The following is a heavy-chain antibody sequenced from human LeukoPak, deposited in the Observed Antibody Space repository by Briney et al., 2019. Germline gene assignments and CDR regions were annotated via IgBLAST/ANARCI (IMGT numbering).Heavy chain of an antibody. CDR1: GYSIGSGYY. V-gene: IGHV4-38-2*02. CDR3: AREFSGSYRNYYYYYMDV. J-gene: IGHJ6*03. Sequence: PSETLSLTCTVSGYSIGSGYYWGWIRQPPGKGLEWIGIIYHSGSTYYNPSLKSRVTISVDTSKNQFSLKLSSVTAADTAVYYCAREFSGSYRNYYYYYMDVWGKGTTVTVSS. CDR2: IYHSGST. D-gene: IGHD1-26*01.